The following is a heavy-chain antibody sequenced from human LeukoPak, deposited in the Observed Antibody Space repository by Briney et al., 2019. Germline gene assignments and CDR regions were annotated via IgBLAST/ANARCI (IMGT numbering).Heavy chain of an antibody. CDR1: GASISSGSNY. D-gene: IGHD3-22*01. J-gene: IGHJ6*03. Sequence: SETLSLTCSVSGASISSGSNYWGWIRQPPGKTLEWIGYIYNSGRTYYNPSLKSRVTISVDTSKNQFSLKVSSVTAADTAVYYCARALRDYYDSSGYYYASYYYYYMDVWGKGTTVTVSS. CDR3: ARALRDYYDSSGYYYASYYYYYMDV. V-gene: IGHV4-39*07. CDR2: IYNSGRT.